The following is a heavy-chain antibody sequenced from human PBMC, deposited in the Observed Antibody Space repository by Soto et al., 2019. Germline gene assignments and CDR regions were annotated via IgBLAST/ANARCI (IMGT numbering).Heavy chain of an antibody. CDR3: ARDRGAAVTTPFDY. Sequence: QVQLVQSGAEVKKPGSSVKVSCKASGGTFSSYAISWVQQAPGQGLEWMGGIIPIFGTANYAQKFQGRVTITADDSKSTAYMELSSLSSEDTAVYYCARDRGAAVTTPFDYWGQGTLVTVSS. J-gene: IGHJ4*02. V-gene: IGHV1-69*12. D-gene: IGHD4-17*01. CDR2: IIPIFGTA. CDR1: GGTFSSYA.